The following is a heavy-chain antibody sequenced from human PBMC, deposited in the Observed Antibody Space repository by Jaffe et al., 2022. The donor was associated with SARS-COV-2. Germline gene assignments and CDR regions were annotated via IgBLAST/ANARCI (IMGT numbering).Heavy chain of an antibody. CDR2: ISGSGGST. Sequence: EVQLVESGGGLVQPGGSLRLSCAASGFTFSSYAMSWVRQAPGKGLEWVSAISGSGGSTYYADSVKGRFTISRDNSKNTLYLQMNSLRAEDTAVYYCAKDLIQGTMWYILFHPQFDYWGQGTLVTVSS. V-gene: IGHV3-23*04. D-gene: IGHD1-1*01. J-gene: IGHJ4*02. CDR1: GFTFSSYA. CDR3: AKDLIQGTMWYILFHPQFDY.